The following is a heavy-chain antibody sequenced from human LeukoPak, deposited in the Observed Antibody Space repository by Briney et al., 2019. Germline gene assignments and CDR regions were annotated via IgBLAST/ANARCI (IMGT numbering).Heavy chain of an antibody. CDR3: ARDQFGDYFRGADY. D-gene: IGHD3-22*01. CDR2: ISGSGGST. CDR1: GFTFSSYA. J-gene: IGHJ4*02. Sequence: GGSLRLSCAASGFTFSSYAMSWVRQAPGKGLEWVSAISGSGGSTYYADSVKGRITVSRDNSKNTLYLQMNSLRAEDTAVYYCARDQFGDYFRGADYWGQGTRVTVPS. V-gene: IGHV3-23*01.